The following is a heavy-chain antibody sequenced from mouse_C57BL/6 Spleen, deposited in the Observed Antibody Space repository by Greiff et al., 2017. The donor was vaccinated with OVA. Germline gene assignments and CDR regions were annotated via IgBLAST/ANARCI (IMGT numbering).Heavy chain of an antibody. V-gene: IGHV1-4*01. CDR1: GYTFTSYT. Sequence: VKLQQSGAELARPGASVKMSCKASGYTFTSYTMHWVKQRPGQGLEWIGYINPSSGYTKYNQKFKDKATLTADKSSSTAYMQLSSLTSEDSAVYYCARWDEGFAYWGQGTLVTVSA. D-gene: IGHD4-1*01. CDR2: INPSSGYT. CDR3: ARWDEGFAY. J-gene: IGHJ3*01.